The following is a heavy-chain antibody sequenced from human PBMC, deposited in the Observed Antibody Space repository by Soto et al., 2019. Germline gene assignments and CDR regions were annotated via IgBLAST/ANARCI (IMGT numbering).Heavy chain of an antibody. CDR2: IYYSGST. J-gene: IGHJ3*02. Sequence: QLQLQESCPGLVKPSEALSLTCTGSGGSISSISYYWGWIRQPPGKGLEWIGSIYYSGSTYYNPSLQSRVTISVDMSQNQFSLKLSSVTDADTAVYYCARHLTTVVHVAGAFDIWGKGTMVTVSS. D-gene: IGHD4-17*01. V-gene: IGHV4-39*01. CDR1: GGSISSISYY. CDR3: ARHLTTVVHVAGAFDI.